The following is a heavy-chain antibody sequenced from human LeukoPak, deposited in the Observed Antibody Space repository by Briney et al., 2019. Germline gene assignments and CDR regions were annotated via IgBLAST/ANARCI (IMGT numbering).Heavy chain of an antibody. J-gene: IGHJ3*02. Sequence: ASVKVSCKASGGTFSSYAISWVRQAPGQGLEWMGRIIPILGIANYAQKFQGRVTITADKSTSTAYMELSSLRSEDTAVYYCARGANDFDAFDIWGQGTMVTVSS. V-gene: IGHV1-69*04. CDR3: ARGANDFDAFDI. CDR1: GGTFSSYA. CDR2: IIPILGIA. D-gene: IGHD1-1*01.